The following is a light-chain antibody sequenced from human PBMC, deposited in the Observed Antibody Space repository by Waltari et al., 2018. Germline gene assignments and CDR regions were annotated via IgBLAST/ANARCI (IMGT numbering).Light chain of an antibody. V-gene: IGLV2-23*01. CDR2: EGN. CDR3: CSYGVRVF. CDR1: SSAIGNYNFF. J-gene: IGLJ2*01. Sequence: QSALTQPASVSGSPGHSITISCTGTSSAIGNYNFFVSWYQHRPGEAPKLIIYEGNVRPSGVSDRFSGSKSGNAASLTISGLQAEDEAHYYCCSYGVRVFFGGGTKLTVL.